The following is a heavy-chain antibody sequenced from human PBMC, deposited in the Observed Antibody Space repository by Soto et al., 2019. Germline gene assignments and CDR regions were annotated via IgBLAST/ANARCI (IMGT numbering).Heavy chain of an antibody. CDR2: IYDSGST. V-gene: IGHV4-30-4*01. Sequence: QLQLRESGPGLVKPSETLSLTCTVSGGSISGGVGGLYYWSWIRQPPGKGLEWIGYIYDSGSTYYNPSLTSRGTISVDTSTKQFSLRLSSVTAADTAVYYCAREVIPLTTDWYFALWGRGTLGTVSA. CDR3: AREVIPLTTDWYFAL. D-gene: IGHD4-17*01. CDR1: GGSISGGVGGLYY. J-gene: IGHJ2*01.